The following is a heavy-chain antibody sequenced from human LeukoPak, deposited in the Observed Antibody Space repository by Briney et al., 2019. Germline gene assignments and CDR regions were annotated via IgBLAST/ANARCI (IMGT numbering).Heavy chain of an antibody. CDR2: ISGSGGST. D-gene: IGHD3-3*01. CDR3: AKVTTRITIFGVAPYYFDY. V-gene: IGHV3-23*01. Sequence: PGGSLRLSCAASGFTFSDNYMTWVRQAPGKGLEWVSAISGSGGSTYYADSVKGRFTISRDNSKNTLYLQMNSLRAEDTAVYYCAKVTTRITIFGVAPYYFDYWGQGTLVTVSS. J-gene: IGHJ4*02. CDR1: GFTFSDNY.